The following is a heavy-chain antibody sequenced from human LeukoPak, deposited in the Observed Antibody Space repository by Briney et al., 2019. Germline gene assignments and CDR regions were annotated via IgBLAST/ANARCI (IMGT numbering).Heavy chain of an antibody. CDR3: AKAYDLPITGYFQH. V-gene: IGHV3-23*01. CDR1: GFTFSSYA. Sequence: GGSLRLSCAASGFTFSSYAMSWVRQAPGKGLEWVSAISGSGGSTYYADSVKGRFTISRDNSKNTLYLQTNSLRAEDTAVYYCAKAYDLPITGYFQHWGQGTLVTVSS. CDR2: ISGSGGST. J-gene: IGHJ1*01. D-gene: IGHD1-14*01.